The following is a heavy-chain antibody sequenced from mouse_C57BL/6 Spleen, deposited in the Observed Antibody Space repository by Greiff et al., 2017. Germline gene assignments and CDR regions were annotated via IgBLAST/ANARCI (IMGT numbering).Heavy chain of an antibody. J-gene: IGHJ2*01. CDR2: IYPGDGDT. CDR3: HYYGSSYPYYFDY. Sequence: VQLQQSGAELVKPGASVKISCKASGYAFTSYWMNWVKQRPGKGLEWIGQIYPGDGDTTYNGKFKGKATLTADKSSSTAYMQLSRLTSEDSAVEFCHYYGSSYPYYFDYWGQGTTLTVSS. V-gene: IGHV1-80*01. D-gene: IGHD1-1*01. CDR1: GYAFTSYW.